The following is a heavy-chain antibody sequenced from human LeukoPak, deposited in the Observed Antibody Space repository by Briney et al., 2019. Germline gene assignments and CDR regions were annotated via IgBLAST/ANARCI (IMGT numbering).Heavy chain of an antibody. CDR1: GGSINSGSYS. CDR2: IYTSGST. V-gene: IGHV4-61*02. J-gene: IGHJ6*02. CDR3: ARVVIPVYGMDV. Sequence: PSETLSLTCTVSGGSINSGSYSWSWIRQPAGKGLEWIGRIYTSGSTNYDPSLKSRVTMSVDTSKNQFSLKLSSVTAADTAVYYCARVVIPVYGMDVWGQGTTVTVSS. D-gene: IGHD3-16*02.